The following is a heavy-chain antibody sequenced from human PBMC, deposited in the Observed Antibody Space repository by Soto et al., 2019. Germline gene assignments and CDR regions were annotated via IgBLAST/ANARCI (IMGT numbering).Heavy chain of an antibody. V-gene: IGHV5-51*01. CDR2: IYPGDSDT. D-gene: IGHD2-2*01. Sequence: GESLKISCKGSGYSFTSYWIGWVRQMPGKGLEWMGIIYPGDSDTRYSPSFQGQVTISADKSISTAYLQWSSLKASDTAMYYCARHRESSSHYYYYMDVWGKGTTVTVSS. CDR3: ARHRESSSHYYYYMDV. CDR1: GYSFTSYW. J-gene: IGHJ6*03.